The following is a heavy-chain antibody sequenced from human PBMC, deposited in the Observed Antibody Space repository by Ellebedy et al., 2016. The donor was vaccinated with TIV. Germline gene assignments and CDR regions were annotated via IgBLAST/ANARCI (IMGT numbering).Heavy chain of an antibody. CDR1: GFAFSNLA. J-gene: IGHJ6*02. CDR3: ARDLVLDDYYYYGMDV. CDR2: VYSGGGT. Sequence: GESLKISCVASGFAFSNLALSWVRQAPGKGLKWVSVVYSGGGTYYADSVKGRFTISRDNSKNTLYLQMNSLRAEDTAVYYCARDLVLDDYYYYGMDVWGQGTTVTVSS. D-gene: IGHD2-8*02. V-gene: IGHV3-66*01.